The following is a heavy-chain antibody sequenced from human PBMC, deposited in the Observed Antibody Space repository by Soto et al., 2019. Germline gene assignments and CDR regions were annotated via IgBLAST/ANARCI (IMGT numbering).Heavy chain of an antibody. J-gene: IGHJ3*02. CDR3: ARVAGNPWSPRNGFDM. Sequence: GGSLRLSCAASGVTFSSYAMSWVRQAPGKGLEWVSVIYNGGGTYYADSVKGRFTLSRDNSKNTLYLQMNNLRAEDTAVYYCARVAGNPWSPRNGFDMWGQGTMVTVSS. CDR1: GVTFSSYA. D-gene: IGHD1-1*01. CDR2: IYNGGGT. V-gene: IGHV3-53*01.